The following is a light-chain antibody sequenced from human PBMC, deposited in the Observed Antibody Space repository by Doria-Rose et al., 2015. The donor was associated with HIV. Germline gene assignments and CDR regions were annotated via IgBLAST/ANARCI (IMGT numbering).Light chain of an antibody. J-gene: IGKJ4*01. V-gene: IGKV1-39*01. CDR1: QSTGSF. CDR3: QQSYSTPLT. CDR2: AAS. Sequence: DIQMTQSPSSLSASVGDRVTITCRASQSTGSFLNWYQQKPVKATKLLIYAASSVQDRVPSRYSGSGSGTDFTLTISSLQPEDFATYFCQQSYSTPLTFGGGTKVEIK.